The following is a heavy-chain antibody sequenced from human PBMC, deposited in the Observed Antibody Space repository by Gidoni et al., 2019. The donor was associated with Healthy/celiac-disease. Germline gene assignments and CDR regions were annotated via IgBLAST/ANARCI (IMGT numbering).Heavy chain of an antibody. CDR1: GGSFSGYY. J-gene: IGHJ6*02. CDR3: ARKTTVRPKYYGMDV. V-gene: IGHV4-34*01. Sequence: QVQLQQWGAGLLKPSETLSLTCAVYGGSFSGYYWSWIRQPPGKGLEWIGEINHSGSTNYNPSLKSRVTISVDTSKNQFSLKLSSVTAADTAVYYCARKTTVRPKYYGMDVWGQGTTVTVSS. D-gene: IGHD4-17*01. CDR2: INHSGST.